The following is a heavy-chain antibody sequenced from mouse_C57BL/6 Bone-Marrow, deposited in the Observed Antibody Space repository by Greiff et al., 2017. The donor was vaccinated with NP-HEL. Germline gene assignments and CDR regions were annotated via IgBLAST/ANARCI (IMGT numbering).Heavy chain of an antibody. CDR3: AILGPFRYFDV. Sequence: QVQLQQPGAELVKPGASVKVSCKASGYTFTSYWMHWVKQRPGQGLEWIGRIHPSDSDTNYNQKFKGKATLTVDQSSSTAYMLLSSLTSEDSAVYYCAILGPFRYFDVWGTGTTVTVSS. J-gene: IGHJ1*03. CDR1: GYTFTSYW. CDR2: IHPSDSDT. D-gene: IGHD3-3*01. V-gene: IGHV1-74*01.